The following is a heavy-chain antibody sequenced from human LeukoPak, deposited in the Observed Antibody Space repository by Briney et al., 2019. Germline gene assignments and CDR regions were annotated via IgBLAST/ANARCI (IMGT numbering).Heavy chain of an antibody. Sequence: GGSLRLSCAASGSSFSSYYMTWVRQAPGKGLEWVANIKEDGSEKYYVDSVKGRFTISRDNAKNSLYLQMNSLRAEDTAVYYCARQRVRWRGPGDGMDVWGQGTTVTVSS. D-gene: IGHD4-23*01. CDR2: IKEDGSEK. CDR3: ARQRVRWRGPGDGMDV. J-gene: IGHJ6*02. V-gene: IGHV3-7*03. CDR1: GSSFSSYY.